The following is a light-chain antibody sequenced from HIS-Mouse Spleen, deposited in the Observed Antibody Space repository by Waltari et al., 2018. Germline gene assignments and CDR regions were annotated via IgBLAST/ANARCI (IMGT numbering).Light chain of an antibody. Sequence: QSALTQPRSVSGSPGQSVTISCTGTSSDVGGDNYVAWYQQHPGKAPKLMIYDVSKRPSGVPDRFSGSKSGNTASLTISGLQAEDEADYYCCSYAGSYSYVFGTGTKVTVL. J-gene: IGLJ1*01. V-gene: IGLV2-11*01. CDR1: SSDVGGDNY. CDR3: CSYAGSYSYV. CDR2: DVS.